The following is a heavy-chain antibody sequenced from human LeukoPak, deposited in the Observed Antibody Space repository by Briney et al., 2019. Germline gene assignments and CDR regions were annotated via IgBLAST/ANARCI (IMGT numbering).Heavy chain of an antibody. CDR3: ARDHKGNGYSLDY. V-gene: IGHV3-21*01. CDR1: GFTFSSFS. Sequence: GGSLRLSCAASGFTFSSFSINWVRQAPGKGLEWVSSISSSSSYIYYADSVKGRFTISRDNAKNSLYLQMNSLRAEDTAVYYCARDHKGNGYSLDYWGQGTLVTVSS. CDR2: ISSSSSYI. J-gene: IGHJ4*02. D-gene: IGHD5-24*01.